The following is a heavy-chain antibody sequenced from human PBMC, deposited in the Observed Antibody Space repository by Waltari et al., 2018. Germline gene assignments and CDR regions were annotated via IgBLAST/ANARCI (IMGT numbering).Heavy chain of an antibody. Sequence: QVQLVESGGGVVQPGRSLRLSCAASGFTFSSYAMHWVRQAPGKGLEGVAVISYDGSNKDYADSVKGRFTISRDNSKNTLYLQMNSLRAEDTAVYYCARDGGPTVTTLGYYYYYMDVWGKGTTVTVSS. D-gene: IGHD4-4*01. V-gene: IGHV3-30-3*01. CDR1: GFTFSSYA. CDR2: ISYDGSNK. J-gene: IGHJ6*03. CDR3: ARDGGPTVTTLGYYYYYMDV.